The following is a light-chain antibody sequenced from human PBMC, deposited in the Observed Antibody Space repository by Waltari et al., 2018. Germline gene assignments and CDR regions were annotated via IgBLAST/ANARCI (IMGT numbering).Light chain of an antibody. Sequence: QSVLTQPPSVSGAPGQRVTISCTGSSSDIGAGFDVQWYQQLPGTAPKLPISGNSDRPSGVPDRFSASRSGTSASLAITGLQAEDEADYYCQSWDSGLSAFVFGTGTKVTVL. V-gene: IGLV1-40*01. CDR1: SSDIGAGFD. J-gene: IGLJ1*01. CDR3: QSWDSGLSAFV. CDR2: GNS.